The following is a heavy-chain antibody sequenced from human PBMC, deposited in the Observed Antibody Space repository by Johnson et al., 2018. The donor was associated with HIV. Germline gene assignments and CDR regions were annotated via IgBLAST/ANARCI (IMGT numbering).Heavy chain of an antibody. V-gene: IGHV3-20*04. J-gene: IGHJ3*02. D-gene: IGHD2-2*01. CDR3: ARGAPEDIVVVPAAFDI. CDR2: INWNGGST. Sequence: VQLVESGGSVVRPGGSLRLSCAASGFSFNDYGMNWVRQVPGKGLEWVSGINWNGGSTGYADSVKGRFTISRDNAKNSLYLQMNSLRAEDTALYYCARGAPEDIVVVPAAFDIWGQGTMVTVSS. CDR1: GFSFNDYG.